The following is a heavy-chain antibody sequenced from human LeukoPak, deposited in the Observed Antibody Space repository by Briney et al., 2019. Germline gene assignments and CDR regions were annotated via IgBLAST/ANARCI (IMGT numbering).Heavy chain of an antibody. D-gene: IGHD6-19*01. V-gene: IGHV4-38-2*02. CDR2: IYYGGST. CDR1: GYSISSGYY. J-gene: IGHJ4*02. Sequence: SETLFLTCTVSGYSISSGYYWGWIRQPPGKGLEWIGYIYYGGSTNYNPSLKSRVTISVDTSKNRFSLKLSSVTAADTAVYYCARDQKGGWYDYWGQGTLVTVSS. CDR3: ARDQKGGWYDY.